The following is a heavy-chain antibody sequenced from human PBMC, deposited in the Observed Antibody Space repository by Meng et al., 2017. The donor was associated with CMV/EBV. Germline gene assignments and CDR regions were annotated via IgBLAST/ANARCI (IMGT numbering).Heavy chain of an antibody. D-gene: IGHD3-3*01. CDR1: GFTFSNYG. J-gene: IGHJ6*02. V-gene: IGHV3-30*02. CDR2: IRYDGSNK. Sequence: GGSLRLSCAASGFTFSNYGMYWVRQAPGKGLEWVTFIRYDGSNKYYADSVKGRFTISRDNSKNTLFLQMNSLRAEDTAVYYCARPLTNYDFWSGYCTGGGMDVWGQGTTVTVSS. CDR3: ARPLTNYDFWSGYCTGGGMDV.